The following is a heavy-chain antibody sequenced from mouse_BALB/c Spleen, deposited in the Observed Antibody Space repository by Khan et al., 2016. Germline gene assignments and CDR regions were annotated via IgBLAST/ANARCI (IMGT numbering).Heavy chain of an antibody. CDR2: IHYSGST. CDR3: TRGDYYGSDY. CDR1: GYSISSGYS. J-gene: IGHJ2*01. D-gene: IGHD1-1*01. Sequence: EVQLQESGPDLVKPSQSLSLTCTATGYSISSGYSWHWIRQFPGNKLEWMAYIHYSGSTNYNPSLKSRISITRDTSKNQFFLQLISVTTDDTATDYCTRGDYYGSDYWGQGTTLTVSA. V-gene: IGHV3-1*02.